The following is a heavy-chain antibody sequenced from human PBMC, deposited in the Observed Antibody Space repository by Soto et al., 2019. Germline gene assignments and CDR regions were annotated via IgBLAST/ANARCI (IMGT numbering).Heavy chain of an antibody. D-gene: IGHD1-1*01. CDR1: GQSFSGHS. J-gene: IGHJ4*02. V-gene: IGHV4-34*01. CDR2: INESGST. CDR3: ARGSGIVALPGELEDVKYDY. Sequence: QVQLQQWGAGLVKPSETLSLSCAVYGQSFSGHSWAWIRQPPGKGLEWIGEINESGSTYYNPSLKSRVTISTDTSKNQFSLELSAVSAADTAAYFCARGSGIVALPGELEDVKYDYWGQGTLVHVSS.